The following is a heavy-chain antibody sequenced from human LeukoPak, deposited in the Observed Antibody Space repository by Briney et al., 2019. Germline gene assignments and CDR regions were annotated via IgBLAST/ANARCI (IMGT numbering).Heavy chain of an antibody. V-gene: IGHV3-30*19. D-gene: IGHD6-19*01. J-gene: IGHJ4*02. Sequence: GGSLRLSCAASGFTFSSYGMHWVRQAPGKGLEWVAVISYDGSNKYYADSVKGRFTISRDNSKNTLYLQMNSLRAEDTAVYYCASVPTPYSSGWYDYFDYWGQGTLVTVSS. CDR2: ISYDGSNK. CDR3: ASVPTPYSSGWYDYFDY. CDR1: GFTFSSYG.